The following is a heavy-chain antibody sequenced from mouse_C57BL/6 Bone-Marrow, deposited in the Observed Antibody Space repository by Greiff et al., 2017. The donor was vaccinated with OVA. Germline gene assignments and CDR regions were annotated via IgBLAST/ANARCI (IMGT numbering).Heavy chain of an antibody. Sequence: QVHVKQSGAELVKPGASVKLSCKASGYTFTEYTIHWVKQRSGQGLEWIGWFYPGSGSIKYNEKFKDKATLTADTSSSTVYMELSRLTSEDSAVYFCARHEGYGRRRAAMDYWGQGTSVTVSS. V-gene: IGHV1-62-2*01. CDR1: GYTFTEYT. CDR2: FYPGSGSI. D-gene: IGHD1-1*02. CDR3: ARHEGYGRRRAAMDY. J-gene: IGHJ4*01.